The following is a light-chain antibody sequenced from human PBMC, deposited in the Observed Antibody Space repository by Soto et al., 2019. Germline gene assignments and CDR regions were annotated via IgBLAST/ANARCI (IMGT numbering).Light chain of an antibody. CDR2: SLN. CDR3: ATWDDSLAGPV. Sequence: QSVLTQPPSASGTPGQRVTISCSGSSSNIGSNTVSWYQQLPGTAPKLLIYSLNQRPSGVPARFSGSKSGTSASLAISGLQSEDEADYYCATWDDSLAGPVFGGGTKVTVL. CDR1: SSNIGSNT. J-gene: IGLJ2*01. V-gene: IGLV1-44*01.